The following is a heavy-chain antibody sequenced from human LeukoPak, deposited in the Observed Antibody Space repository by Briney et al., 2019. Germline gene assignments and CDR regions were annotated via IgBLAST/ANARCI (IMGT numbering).Heavy chain of an antibody. CDR1: GFTFSSCD. V-gene: IGHV4-31*02. CDR3: ARGPNIAAAGEGDYYFDY. CDR2: IYYSGRT. Sequence: LRLSCAASGFTFSSCDMSWVRQAPGKGLEWIVYIYYSGRTYYNPSLKSRVTISVDTTKNQFSLKLSSVTAADTAVYYCARGPNIAAAGEGDYYFDYWGQGTLVTVSS. J-gene: IGHJ4*02. D-gene: IGHD6-13*01.